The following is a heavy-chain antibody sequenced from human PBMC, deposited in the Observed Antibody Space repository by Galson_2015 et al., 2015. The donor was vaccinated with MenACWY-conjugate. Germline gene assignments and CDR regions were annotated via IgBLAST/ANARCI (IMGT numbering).Heavy chain of an antibody. J-gene: IGHJ6*02. D-gene: IGHD3-9*01. CDR2: IDPSGGST. CDR1: GYTFTSYY. CDR3: ARGDDILTGYLGSMDV. V-gene: IGHV1-46*03. Sequence: SVKVSCKASGYTFTSYYMHWVRQAPGQGLEWMGIIDPSGGSTSYAQKFQGRVTMTRDTSASTVYMELSSLRSEDTAAYYCARGDDILTGYLGSMDVWGQGTTVTVSS.